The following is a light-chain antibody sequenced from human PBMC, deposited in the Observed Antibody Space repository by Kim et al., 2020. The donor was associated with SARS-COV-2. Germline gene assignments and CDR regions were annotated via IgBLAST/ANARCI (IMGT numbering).Light chain of an antibody. CDR1: KLGDKY. CDR2: QDT. Sequence: LDPGQTASITCSGDKLGDKYSSWYLQKPGQSPVVVIYQDTKRPSGIPERFSGSNSGNTATLTINVTQSMDEADYYCQAWDSSTVVFGGGTQLTVL. J-gene: IGLJ2*01. V-gene: IGLV3-1*01. CDR3: QAWDSSTVV.